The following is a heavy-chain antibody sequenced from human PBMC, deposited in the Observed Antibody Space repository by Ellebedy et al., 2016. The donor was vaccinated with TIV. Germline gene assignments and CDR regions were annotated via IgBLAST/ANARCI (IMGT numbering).Heavy chain of an antibody. J-gene: IGHJ6*02. CDR2: INPSGGST. CDR1: GYTFTSYY. Sequence: ASVKVSCKASGYTFTSYYMHWVRQAPGQGLEWMGIINPSGGSTSYAQKFQGRVTMTRDTSTSTVYMELSSLRSEDTAVYYCARPGGWYGDYYYGMDVWGQGTTVTVSS. V-gene: IGHV1-46*01. CDR3: ARPGGWYGDYYYGMDV. D-gene: IGHD6-19*01.